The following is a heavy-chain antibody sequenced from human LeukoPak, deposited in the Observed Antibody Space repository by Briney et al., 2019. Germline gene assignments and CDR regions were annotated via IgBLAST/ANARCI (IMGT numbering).Heavy chain of an antibody. V-gene: IGHV3-11*06. Sequence: GGSLRLSCAAPGFPFSDYYMNWIRQAPGKGLEWVSYISTSSSYTNYADSVKGRFTISRDNAKNSLYLQMNSLRAEDTAVYYCARDQYCTNGVCYTGLDYWGQGTLVTVSS. CDR1: GFPFSDYY. CDR2: ISTSSSYT. CDR3: ARDQYCTNGVCYTGLDY. J-gene: IGHJ4*02. D-gene: IGHD2-8*01.